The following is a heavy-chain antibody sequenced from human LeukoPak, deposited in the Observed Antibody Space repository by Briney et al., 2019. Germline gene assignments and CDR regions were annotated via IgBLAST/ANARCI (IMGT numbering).Heavy chain of an antibody. J-gene: IGHJ4*02. CDR1: GFKYDEHA. Sequence: GRSLRLSCAASGFKYDEHAMHWVRQAPGKGPEWVSGITWNSGRIGYADSVKGRFTISRDNAKNSLYLQVNSLREEDTALYYCAKDRTAYSYGSIDHWGQGTLVTVSS. CDR2: ITWNSGRI. D-gene: IGHD5-18*01. CDR3: AKDRTAYSYGSIDH. V-gene: IGHV3-9*01.